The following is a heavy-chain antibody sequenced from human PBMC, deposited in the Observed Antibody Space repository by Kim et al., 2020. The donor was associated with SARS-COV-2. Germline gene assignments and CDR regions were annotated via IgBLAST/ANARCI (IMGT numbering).Heavy chain of an antibody. CDR2: INGDGSST. Sequence: GGSLRLSCAASGFTFSSYWMHWVRQAPGKGLVWVSRINGDGSSTSYADSVKGRFTISRDNAKNTLYLQMNSLRAEDMAVYFCARERGKDGYRDWGQGTLVTVSS. CDR1: GFTFSSYW. CDR3: ARERGKDGYRD. D-gene: IGHD5-12*01. V-gene: IGHV3-74*01. J-gene: IGHJ4*02.